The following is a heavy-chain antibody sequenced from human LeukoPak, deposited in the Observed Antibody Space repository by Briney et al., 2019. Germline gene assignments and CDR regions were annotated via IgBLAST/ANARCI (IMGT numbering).Heavy chain of an antibody. CDR1: GFTFSSYA. CDR2: ISISGGST. J-gene: IGHJ4*02. Sequence: PGGVLRLSCAASGFTFSSYAMSWVRQAPGKGLEWVSAISISGGSTYYADSVKGRFTISRDTSKYTLYLQMDSLRGEDTAVYYCAIDHRDSGGWHYYFDYWGQGTLVTVSS. V-gene: IGHV3-23*01. CDR3: AIDHRDSGGWHYYFDY. D-gene: IGHD6-19*01.